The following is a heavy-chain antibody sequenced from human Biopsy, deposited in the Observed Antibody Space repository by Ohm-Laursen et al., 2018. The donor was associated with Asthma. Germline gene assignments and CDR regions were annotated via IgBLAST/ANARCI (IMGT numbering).Heavy chain of an antibody. V-gene: IGHV3-30*18. J-gene: IGHJ4*02. Sequence: SLRLSCAASGFMFRSFGMHWVRQAPGKGLEWVAVITYDGNHKFYEDSVKGRFTISRDNSKNTLYLQMNSLRTEDTAVYYCAKRRGVSGEDNDYWGQGTLVTVSS. D-gene: IGHD3-10*01. CDR2: ITYDGNHK. CDR1: GFMFRSFG. CDR3: AKRRGVSGEDNDY.